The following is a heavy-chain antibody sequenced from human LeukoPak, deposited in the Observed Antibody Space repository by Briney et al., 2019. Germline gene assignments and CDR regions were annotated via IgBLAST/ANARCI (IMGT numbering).Heavy chain of an antibody. V-gene: IGHV1-8*01. Sequence: ASVKVSCKASGYTFTSYDINWVRQATGQGLEWMGWMNPNSGNTGYAQKFQGRVTMTRNTSISTAYMELSSLRSEDTAVYYCARGQRAHVEWSNYMDVWGKGTTVTVSS. J-gene: IGHJ6*03. CDR1: GYTFTSYD. CDR3: ARGQRAHVEWSNYMDV. D-gene: IGHD1-26*01. CDR2: MNPNSGNT.